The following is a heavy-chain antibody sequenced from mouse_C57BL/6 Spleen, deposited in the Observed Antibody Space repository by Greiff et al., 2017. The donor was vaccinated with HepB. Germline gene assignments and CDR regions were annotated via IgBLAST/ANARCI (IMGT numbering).Heavy chain of an antibody. J-gene: IGHJ3*01. D-gene: IGHD2-3*01. CDR3: TTGGYYTPFAY. CDR1: GFNIKDDY. Sequence: VQLQQSGAELVRPGASVKLSCTASGFNIKDDYMHWVKQRPEQGLEWIGWIDPENGDTEYASKFQGKATITADTSSNTAYLQLRSLTSEDTAVYYCTTGGYYTPFAYWGQGTLVTVSA. CDR2: IDPENGDT. V-gene: IGHV14-4*01.